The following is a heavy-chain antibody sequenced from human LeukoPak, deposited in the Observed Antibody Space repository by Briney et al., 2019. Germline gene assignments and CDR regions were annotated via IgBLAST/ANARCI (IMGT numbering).Heavy chain of an antibody. Sequence: GGSLRLSCAASGFTFSSYAMSWVRQAPGKGLEWVAHIKEDESDEYYVDSVRGRFTASRDNAKNSVNLQMNSLRVEDTAVYYCATLGDYWGQGTLVTVSS. CDR1: GFTFSSYA. CDR2: IKEDESDE. V-gene: IGHV3-7*01. CDR3: ATLGDY. J-gene: IGHJ4*02.